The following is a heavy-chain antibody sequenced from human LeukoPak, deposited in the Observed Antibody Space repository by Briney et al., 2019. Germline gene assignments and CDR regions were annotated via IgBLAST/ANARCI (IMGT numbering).Heavy chain of an antibody. CDR1: GYTFTSYG. Sequence: ASVKVSCEASGYTFTSYGISWVRQAPGQGLEWVGWISAYNGNTNYAQKLQGRVTMTTDTSTSTAYMELRSLRSDDTAVYYCARDYRGTVTTDAFDIWGQGTMVTVSS. CDR3: ARDYRGTVTTDAFDI. J-gene: IGHJ3*02. V-gene: IGHV1-18*01. CDR2: ISAYNGNT. D-gene: IGHD4-17*01.